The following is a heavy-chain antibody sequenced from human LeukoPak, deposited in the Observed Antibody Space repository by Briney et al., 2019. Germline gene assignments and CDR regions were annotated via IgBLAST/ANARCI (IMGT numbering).Heavy chain of an antibody. V-gene: IGHV4-61*02. J-gene: IGHJ5*02. CDR1: GGSISSGSYY. CDR2: IYTSGST. D-gene: IGHD3-22*01. Sequence: SQTLSLTCTVSGGSISSGSYYWSWIRQPAGKGLEWIGRIYTSGSTNYNPSLKSRVTISVDTSKNQFSLKLSSVTAADTAVYYCARDAHYYYDSSGYSQFDPWGQGTLVTVSS. CDR3: ARDAHYYYDSSGYSQFDP.